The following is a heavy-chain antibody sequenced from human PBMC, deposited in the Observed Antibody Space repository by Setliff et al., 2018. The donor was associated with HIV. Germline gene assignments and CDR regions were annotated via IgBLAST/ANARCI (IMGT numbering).Heavy chain of an antibody. V-gene: IGHV3-21*01. Sequence: GGSLRLSCAASGFTFSSYGMHWVRQAPGKGLEWVSSISSRSSYIYYADSVKGRFTISRDNAKNSLYLQMNSLRAEDTAIYYCAREVTRYSQDYALDIWGQGTMVTVSS. J-gene: IGHJ3*02. CDR3: AREVTRYSQDYALDI. CDR1: GFTFSSYG. CDR2: ISSRSSYI. D-gene: IGHD2-2*02.